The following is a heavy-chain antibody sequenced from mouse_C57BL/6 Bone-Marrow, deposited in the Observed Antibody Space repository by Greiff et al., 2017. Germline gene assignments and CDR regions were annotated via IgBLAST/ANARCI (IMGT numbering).Heavy chain of an antibody. CDR2: FHPYNDDT. CDR1: GYTFTTYP. D-gene: IGHD2-12*01. J-gene: IGHJ2*01. V-gene: IGHV1-47*01. CDR3: ARGDNYGGYYFDY. Sequence: QVQLKESGAELVKPGASVKMSCKASGYTFTTYPIEWMKQNHGKSLEWIGNFHPYNDDTKYNEQFKGKAILTVEKSSSTVYLALSRLTSVDSVAYFCARGDNYGGYYFDYWGQGTTLTVSS.